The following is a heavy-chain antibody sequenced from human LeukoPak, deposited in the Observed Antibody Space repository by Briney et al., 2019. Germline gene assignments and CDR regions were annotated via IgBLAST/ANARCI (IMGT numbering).Heavy chain of an antibody. CDR3: ARAAQVEMATISARVY. Sequence: GGSLRLSCAASGFTFSSYSMNWVRQAPGKGLEWVSSISSSSSYIYYADSVKGRFTISRDNANNSLYLQMNSVRAEDTAVYYCARAAQVEMATISARVYWGQGTLVTVSS. J-gene: IGHJ4*02. CDR1: GFTFSSYS. V-gene: IGHV3-21*01. CDR2: ISSSSSYI. D-gene: IGHD5-24*01.